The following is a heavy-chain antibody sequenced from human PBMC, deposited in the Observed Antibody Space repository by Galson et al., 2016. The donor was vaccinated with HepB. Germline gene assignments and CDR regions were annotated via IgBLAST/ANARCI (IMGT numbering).Heavy chain of an antibody. CDR3: AKGYYASGPFGPLEY. V-gene: IGHV3-21*01. CDR1: GFAFSSNW. J-gene: IGHJ4*02. Sequence: SLRLSCATSGFAFSSNWMTWVRQAPGKGPEWVASINSASTFMNYVDSVKGRFTISRDNAKNSLFLQMNSLRAEDTAVYYCAKGYYASGPFGPLEYWGQGTLVTVST. D-gene: IGHD3-10*01. CDR2: INSASTFM.